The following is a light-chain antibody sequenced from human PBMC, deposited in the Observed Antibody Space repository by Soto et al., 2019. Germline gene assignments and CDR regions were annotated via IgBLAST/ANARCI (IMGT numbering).Light chain of an antibody. CDR2: DVS. CDR3: CSYAGSLRV. CDR1: SSDVGGYNY. J-gene: IGLJ1*01. V-gene: IGLV2-11*01. Sequence: QSALTQPRSVSGSPGQSVTISCTGTSSDVGGYNYVSWYQQHPGKAPKLMIYDVSKRPSGVPDRFSGSKSGNTASLTISGLRAEDEADYYCCSYAGSLRVFGTGTKVTVL.